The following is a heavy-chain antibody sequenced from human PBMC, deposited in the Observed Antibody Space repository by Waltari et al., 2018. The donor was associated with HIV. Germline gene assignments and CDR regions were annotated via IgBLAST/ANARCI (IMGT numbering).Heavy chain of an antibody. CDR2: IYPDDTT. CDR3: ATGVRYYGP. D-gene: IGHD3-10*01. V-gene: IGHV3-53*01. Sequence: AEWGGRLIQPGGSLGLSCTASIFSVSEKHVTWIRQVPGGSLEWVAVIYPDDTTHYADSVRGRFTISRAKSRTTVLLLMSGLFVDDTATYFCATGVRYYGPWGQGTRVTVST. J-gene: IGHJ5*02. CDR1: IFSVSEKH.